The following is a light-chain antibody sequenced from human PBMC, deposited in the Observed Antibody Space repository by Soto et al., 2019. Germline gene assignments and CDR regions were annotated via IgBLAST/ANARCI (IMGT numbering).Light chain of an antibody. J-gene: IGKJ2*01. V-gene: IGKV1-33*01. CDR3: QHYNNLPYT. CDR1: QAISKY. Sequence: DIQMTQSPSSLSASLGDRVTITCHASQAISKYLHWYHQRPGKAPILVIYDASNLEAGAPSRFSGGGSGTSFTLTISSLQPEDIGTYFCQHYNNLPYTFGQGTKLDIK. CDR2: DAS.